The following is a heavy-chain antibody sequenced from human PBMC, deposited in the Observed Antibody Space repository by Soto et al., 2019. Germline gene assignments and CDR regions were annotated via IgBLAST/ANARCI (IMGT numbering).Heavy chain of an antibody. D-gene: IGHD6-25*01. V-gene: IGHV3-30*18. CDR1: GFTFSHNG. Sequence: QVQLVESGGGVVQPGRSLRLSCAASGFTFSHNGMHWVRQAPGRGLEWVAAISFDEINKYYAASVKGRFTISRDNSKNTLNLEMNSLRPEDTGVYFCAKDVSATVHHVDHWGQGTLVTVSS. CDR2: ISFDEINK. J-gene: IGHJ4*02. CDR3: AKDVSATVHHVDH.